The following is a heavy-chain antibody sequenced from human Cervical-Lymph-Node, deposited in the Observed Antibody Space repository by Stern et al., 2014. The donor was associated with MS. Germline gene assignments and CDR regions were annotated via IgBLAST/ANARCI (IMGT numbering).Heavy chain of an antibody. CDR3: ASRYDYGDYIY. J-gene: IGHJ4*02. D-gene: IGHD4-17*01. Sequence: QVQLVQSGGGVVQPGRSLRLSCAASGFIFNYYGMYWVRQAPAKGLQWVAGLSNDGSTKDYPDSAKGRFTISRDNSKNTVFLEMNSLRVEDTGVYYCASRYDYGDYIYWGQGTLVTVSS. CDR2: LSNDGSTK. CDR1: GFIFNYYG. V-gene: IGHV3-30*03.